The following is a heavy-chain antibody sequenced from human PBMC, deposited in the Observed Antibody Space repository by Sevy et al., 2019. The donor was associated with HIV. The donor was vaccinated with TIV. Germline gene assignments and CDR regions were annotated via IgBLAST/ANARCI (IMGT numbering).Heavy chain of an antibody. CDR3: ARDPGYCSGGSCYRPLKRVRYGMDV. CDR1: GGTFSSYA. CDR2: IIPIFGTA. V-gene: IGHV1-69*13. D-gene: IGHD2-15*01. Sequence: ASVTVSCKASGGTFSSYAISWVRQAPGQGLEWMGGIIPIFGTANYAQKFQGRVTITANESTSTAYMELSSLRSEDTAVYYCARDPGYCSGGSCYRPLKRVRYGMDVWGQGTTVTVSS. J-gene: IGHJ6*02.